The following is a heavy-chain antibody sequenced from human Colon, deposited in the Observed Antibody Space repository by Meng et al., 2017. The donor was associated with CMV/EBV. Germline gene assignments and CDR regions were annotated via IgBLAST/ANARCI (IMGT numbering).Heavy chain of an antibody. CDR1: GFTFISYA. J-gene: IGHJ5*02. D-gene: IGHD3-10*01. Sequence: GGSLRLSCAASGFTFISYAMTWVRQAPGKGLEWVSSLTGTGGSTYYAGSVKGRFTISRDNSKNTLYLQMNSLRAEDTALYYCAKDQVRDSGSYHFNWFDPWGQGTLVTVSS. CDR2: LTGTGGST. V-gene: IGHV3-23*01. CDR3: AKDQVRDSGSYHFNWFDP.